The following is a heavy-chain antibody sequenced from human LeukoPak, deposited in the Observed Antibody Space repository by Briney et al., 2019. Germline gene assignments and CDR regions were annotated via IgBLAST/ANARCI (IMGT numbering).Heavy chain of an antibody. D-gene: IGHD6-13*01. CDR1: GYSISSGYY. J-gene: IGHJ5*02. CDR3: ARDESSSWYRGPYNWFDP. CDR2: IYHSGST. V-gene: IGHV4-38-2*02. Sequence: SETLSLTCTVSGYSISSGYYWGWIRQPPGKGLEWIGSIYHSGSTYYNPSLKSRVTISVDTSKNQFSLKLSSVTAADTAVYYCARDESSSWYRGPYNWFDPWGQGTLVTVSS.